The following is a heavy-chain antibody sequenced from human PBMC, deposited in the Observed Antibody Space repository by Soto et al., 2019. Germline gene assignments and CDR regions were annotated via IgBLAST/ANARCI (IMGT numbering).Heavy chain of an antibody. J-gene: IGHJ4*02. CDR3: ARAPLGTYYFDY. CDR1: GGSISSYY. Sequence: SETLSLTCTVSGGSISSYYWSWIRQPPGKGLEWIGYIYYSGSTNYNPSLKSRVTISVDTSKNQFSLKLSSVTAADTAVYYCARAPLGTYYFDYWGQGTLVTVS. V-gene: IGHV4-59*01. CDR2: IYYSGST.